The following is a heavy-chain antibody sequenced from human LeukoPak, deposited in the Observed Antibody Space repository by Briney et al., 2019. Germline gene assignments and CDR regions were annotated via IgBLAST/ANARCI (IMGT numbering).Heavy chain of an antibody. CDR3: ARDPAGYSYGFWLDP. V-gene: IGHV3-48*01. Sequence: GGSLRLSCAASGFTFSSYSMNWVRQAPGKGLEWVSYISSSSSTIYYADSVKGRFTISRDNAKNSLYLQMNSLRAEDTAVYYCARDPAGYSYGFWLDPWGQGTLVTVSS. D-gene: IGHD5-18*01. CDR1: GFTFSSYS. J-gene: IGHJ5*02. CDR2: ISSSSSTI.